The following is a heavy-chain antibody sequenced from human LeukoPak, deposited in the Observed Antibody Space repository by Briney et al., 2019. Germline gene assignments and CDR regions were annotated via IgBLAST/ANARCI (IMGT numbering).Heavy chain of an antibody. Sequence: PGGSLRLSCAASGFTFSDHYMGWIRQAPGKGLEWISYINGRGTFTNYADSVGGRFTISRDNPKNSLYLQMNNVRAEDTAVYYCARDGHCSSTSCTFDYWGQGTLVTVSS. CDR2: INGRGTFT. V-gene: IGHV3-11*06. D-gene: IGHD2-2*03. J-gene: IGHJ4*02. CDR1: GFTFSDHY. CDR3: ARDGHCSSTSCTFDY.